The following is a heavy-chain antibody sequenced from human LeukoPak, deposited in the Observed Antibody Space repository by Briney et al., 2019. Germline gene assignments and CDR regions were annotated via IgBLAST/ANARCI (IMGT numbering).Heavy chain of an antibody. D-gene: IGHD3-3*01. CDR1: GGSISSGGYY. Sequence: SQTLSLTCTVSGGSISSGGYYWSWIRQHPGKGLEWIGYIYYSGSTYYNPSLKSRVTISVDTSKNQFSLKLSSVTAADTAVYYCAGTYYDFWSGPSTPIFDYWGQGTLVTVSS. CDR2: IYYSGST. V-gene: IGHV4-31*03. CDR3: AGTYYDFWSGPSTPIFDY. J-gene: IGHJ4*02.